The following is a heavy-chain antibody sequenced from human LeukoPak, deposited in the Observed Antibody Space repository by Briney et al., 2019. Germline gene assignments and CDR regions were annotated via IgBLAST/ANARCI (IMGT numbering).Heavy chain of an antibody. J-gene: IGHJ3*02. CDR1: GGSISSYY. CDR3: ARAETRWLLHDDAFDI. D-gene: IGHD5-24*01. V-gene: IGHV4-59*08. Sequence: PSETLSLTCTVSGGSISSYYWSWIRQPPGKGLEWIGYIYYSGSTNYNPSLKSRVTISVDTSKNQFSLKLSSVTAADTAVYYCARAETRWLLHDDAFDIWGQGTMVTVSS. CDR2: IYYSGST.